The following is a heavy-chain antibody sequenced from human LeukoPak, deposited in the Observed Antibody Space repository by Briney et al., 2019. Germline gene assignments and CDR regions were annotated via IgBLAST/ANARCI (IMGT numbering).Heavy chain of an antibody. J-gene: IGHJ4*02. CDR1: GGSISSSSY. CDR3: ARAAHYYDSSGYYGKLDY. Sequence: SETLSLTCTVSGGSISSSSYWGWIRQPPGKGLEWIGSAYYSGTTYNNPSLKSRVTISVDTSKNQFSLKLSSVTAADTAVYYCARAAHYYDSSGYYGKLDYWGQGTLVTVSS. CDR2: AYYSGTT. V-gene: IGHV4-39*07. D-gene: IGHD3-22*01.